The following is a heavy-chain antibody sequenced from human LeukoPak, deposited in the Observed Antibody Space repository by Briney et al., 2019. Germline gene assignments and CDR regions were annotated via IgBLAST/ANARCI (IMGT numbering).Heavy chain of an antibody. V-gene: IGHV1-8*01. CDR3: ARPEPNYYDSSGYYWVPFDY. J-gene: IGHJ4*02. Sequence: GASVKVSCKASGYTFTSYDINWVRQATGQGLEWMGWMNPNSGNTGYAQKFQGRVTMTRNTSISTAYMELSSLRSEDTAVYYCARPEPNYYDSSGYYWVPFDYWGQGTLVTVSS. CDR2: MNPNSGNT. CDR1: GYTFTSYD. D-gene: IGHD3-22*01.